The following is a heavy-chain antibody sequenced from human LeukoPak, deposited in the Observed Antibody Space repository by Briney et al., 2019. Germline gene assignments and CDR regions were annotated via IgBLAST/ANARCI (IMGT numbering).Heavy chain of an antibody. D-gene: IGHD1-26*01. V-gene: IGHV1-24*01. Sequence: GASVKVSCTVSGPSLSGLSMHWVRHSPPKGLEWLGGFHPEGDEIIYAQNFQGRVTMTEDTSTDTAYMELRSLRSEDTAVYYCVTGDHSPYYFHYWGQGTLVTVSS. CDR3: VTGDHSPYYFHY. CDR1: GPSLSGLS. J-gene: IGHJ4*02. CDR2: FHPEGDEI.